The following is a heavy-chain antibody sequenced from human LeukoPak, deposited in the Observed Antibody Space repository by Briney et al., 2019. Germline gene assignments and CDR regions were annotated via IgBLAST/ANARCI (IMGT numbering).Heavy chain of an antibody. D-gene: IGHD3-16*02. V-gene: IGHV1-18*01. CDR1: GGTFSSYA. Sequence: GSSVKVSCKASGGTFSSYAITWVRQAPEQGLEWMGWISVYSGSINYAQKVQGRVTMTTDTSTSTAYMELRSLTSDDTAVYYCARSRGDHVWGSYHLHWGQGTLVTVSS. J-gene: IGHJ4*02. CDR2: ISVYSGSI. CDR3: ARSRGDHVWGSYHLH.